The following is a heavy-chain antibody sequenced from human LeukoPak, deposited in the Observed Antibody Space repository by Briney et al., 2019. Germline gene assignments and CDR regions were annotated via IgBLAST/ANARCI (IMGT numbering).Heavy chain of an antibody. CDR1: GGSFSGYY. CDR2: INHSGST. CDR3: ARSYCSSTSCYDYYGMDV. Sequence: SETLSLTCAVYGGSFSGYYWSWIRQPPGKGLEWIGEINHSGSTNYNPSLKSRVTISVDTSKNQFSLKLSSVTAADTAVYYCARSYCSSTSCYDYYGMDVWGQGTTVTVSS. V-gene: IGHV4-34*01. J-gene: IGHJ6*02. D-gene: IGHD2-2*01.